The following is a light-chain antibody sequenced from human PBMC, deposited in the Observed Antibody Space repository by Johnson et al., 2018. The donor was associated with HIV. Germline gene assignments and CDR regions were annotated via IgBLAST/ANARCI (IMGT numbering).Light chain of an antibody. CDR3: GTWASSLSAGRV. CDR1: SSNIGNNY. Sequence: QSVLTQPPSVSAAPGQKVTISCSGSSSNIGNNYVSWYQQLPGTAPKLLIYDNNKRPSGIPDRFSGSKSGTSATLGITGLQTGDEGDYYCGTWASSLSAGRVFGTGTKVTVL. J-gene: IGLJ1*01. CDR2: DNN. V-gene: IGLV1-51*01.